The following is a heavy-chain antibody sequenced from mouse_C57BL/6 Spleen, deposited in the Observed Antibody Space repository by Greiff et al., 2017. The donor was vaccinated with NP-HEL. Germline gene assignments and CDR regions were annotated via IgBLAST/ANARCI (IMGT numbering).Heavy chain of an antibody. CDR1: GFSFNTYA. V-gene: IGHV10-1*01. Sequence: DVHLVESGGGLVQPKGSLKLSCAASGFSFNTYAMNWVRQAPGTGLEWVARIRSKSNNYATYYADSVKDRFTISRDDSESMLYLQMNNLKTEDTAMYYCVRHALYYYRMDYWGQGTSVTVSS. D-gene: IGHD1-1*01. CDR3: VRHALYYYRMDY. J-gene: IGHJ4*01. CDR2: IRSKSNNYAT.